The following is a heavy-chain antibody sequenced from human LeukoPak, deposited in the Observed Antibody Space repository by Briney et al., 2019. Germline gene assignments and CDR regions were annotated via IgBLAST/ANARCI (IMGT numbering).Heavy chain of an antibody. CDR2: ISSSGST. Sequence: PSQTLSLTCTVSGDSISSGDYYWSWIRQPAGKGLEWIGRISSSGSTNYNPSLKSRVTISVDTSKNQFSLRLTSVTAADTAVYYCAGGWLPDKNDFWGQGTLVTVSA. CDR3: AGGWLPDKNDF. J-gene: IGHJ4*02. V-gene: IGHV4-61*02. D-gene: IGHD5-24*01. CDR1: GDSISSGDYY.